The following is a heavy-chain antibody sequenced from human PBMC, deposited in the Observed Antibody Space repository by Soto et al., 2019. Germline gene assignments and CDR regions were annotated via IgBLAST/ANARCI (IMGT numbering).Heavy chain of an antibody. V-gene: IGHV3-23*01. J-gene: IGHJ6*02. Sequence: GGSLRLSCAASGFTFSSYAMSWVRQAPGRGLEWVSAIGGSGGSTYYADSVKGRFTISRDNSKNTLFLQMNSLRAEDTAVYYCAKDPYYYDTSEMDVWGQGTTVTVSS. CDR2: IGGSGGST. CDR1: GFTFSSYA. D-gene: IGHD3-22*01. CDR3: AKDPYYYDTSEMDV.